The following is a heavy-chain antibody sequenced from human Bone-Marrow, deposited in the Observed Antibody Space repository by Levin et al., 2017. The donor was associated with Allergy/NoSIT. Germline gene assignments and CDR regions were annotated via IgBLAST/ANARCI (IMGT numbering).Heavy chain of an antibody. CDR3: ARRFCGGGSCHAGAFDL. V-gene: IGHV3-23*01. D-gene: IGHD2-15*01. CDR2: ISQSGIDT. Sequence: GESLKISCAASGFTFNDYAMSWVRQSPGKGLEWVSAISQSGIDTYYRDSVRGRFVISRDDSENTLNLQMNDLRGEDTAKYFCARRFCGGGSCHAGAFDLWGQGIMVTVSS. CDR1: GFTFNDYA. J-gene: IGHJ3*01.